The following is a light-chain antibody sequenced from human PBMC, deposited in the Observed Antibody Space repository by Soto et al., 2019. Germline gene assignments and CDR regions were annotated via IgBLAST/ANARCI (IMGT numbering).Light chain of an antibody. CDR1: QSVSNNY. CDR3: QQYGSSPPYT. J-gene: IGKJ2*01. V-gene: IGKV3-20*01. CDR2: GSS. Sequence: EVVLTQSPGTLSLSPGERATLSCRASQSVSNNYFAWYQQKPGQAPRLLIFGSSDRATGIPYRFSGSGSRTDFTLTISRLEPEDFAVYYCQQYGSSPPYTFGQGTKLEIK.